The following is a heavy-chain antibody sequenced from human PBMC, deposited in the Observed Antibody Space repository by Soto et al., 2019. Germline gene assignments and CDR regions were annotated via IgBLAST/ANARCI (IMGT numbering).Heavy chain of an antibody. D-gene: IGHD2-2*02. CDR1: GGSISSAAYY. CDR2: ISHSGST. CDR3: AREYTYGSNFFDC. V-gene: IGHV4-31*03. Sequence: QVQLQESGPGLVKPSQTLSLTCTVSGGSISSAAYYWNWIRQHPGKGLEWIGYISHSGSTYYNPSLKSRVIISVDTSKNQFSLSLTSVTAADTAVYYCAREYTYGSNFFDCWGQGALVTVSS. J-gene: IGHJ4*02.